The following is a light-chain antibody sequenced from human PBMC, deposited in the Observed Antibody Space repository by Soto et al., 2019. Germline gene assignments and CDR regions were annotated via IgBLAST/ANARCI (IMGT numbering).Light chain of an antibody. Sequence: QSVLTQPASVSGSPGQSITISCTGTSSDVGAYNYVSWYQQYPGKAPKYIIYDVTNRPSGVSYRFSGSKSGNTASLTISGLQAEDEADYYCRSYTTSSTLYVSGTGTKVTVL. CDR1: SSDVGAYNY. CDR2: DVT. CDR3: RSYTTSSTLYV. J-gene: IGLJ1*01. V-gene: IGLV2-14*03.